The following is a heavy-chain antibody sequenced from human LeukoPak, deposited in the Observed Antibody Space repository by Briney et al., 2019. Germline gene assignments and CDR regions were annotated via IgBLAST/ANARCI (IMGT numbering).Heavy chain of an antibody. Sequence: SETLSLTCTVSGGSISSYYWSWIRQPPGKGLEWIGYIYYSGSTNYNPSLKSRVTISVDTSKNQFSLKLSSVTAADTAVYYCARDGPRLLWFGESNYYYGMDVWGQGTTVTVSS. V-gene: IGHV4-59*01. J-gene: IGHJ6*02. D-gene: IGHD3-10*01. CDR2: IYYSGST. CDR3: ARDGPRLLWFGESNYYYGMDV. CDR1: GGSISSYY.